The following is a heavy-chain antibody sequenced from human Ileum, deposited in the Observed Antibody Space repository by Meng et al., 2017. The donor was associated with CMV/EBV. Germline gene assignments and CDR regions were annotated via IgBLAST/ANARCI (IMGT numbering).Heavy chain of an antibody. CDR3: ARWGSGMSPTADWFDP. D-gene: IGHD2-15*01. CDR1: GDSMNDYF. J-gene: IGHJ5*02. CDR2: IYSNGAT. V-gene: IGHV4-4*07. Sequence: QWHLQESGPGLVKPSETLSLICTVSGDSMNDYFWTWIRQPAGKGLEWIGRIYSNGATNYNPSLQSRVTMSIDTSKNQFSLKVTSVTAADTAVYYCARWGSGMSPTADWFDPWGQGTLVTVSS.